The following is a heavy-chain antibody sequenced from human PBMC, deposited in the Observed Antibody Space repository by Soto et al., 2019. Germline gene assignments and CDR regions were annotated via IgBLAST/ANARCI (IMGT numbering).Heavy chain of an antibody. CDR1: GGSFNNYA. D-gene: IGHD3-10*01. V-gene: IGHV1-69*01. CDR2: IIPNFDTP. J-gene: IGHJ6*02. CDR3: AVAMVREILIFESSGMHV. Sequence: QVHLVQSGAEVKKPGSSVKVSCKTSGGSFNNYAVSWVRQAPGQGLEWMGGIIPNFDTPNYAQKFQDRVTNIGGGATGKVLMGLGSPRFNDTAVYYCAVAMVREILIFESSGMHVWGQGTTVIVSS.